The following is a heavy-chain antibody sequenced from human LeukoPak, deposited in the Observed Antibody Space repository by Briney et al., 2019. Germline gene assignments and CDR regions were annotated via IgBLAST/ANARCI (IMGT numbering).Heavy chain of an antibody. Sequence: GESLKISCKGSGYSFTSYWSGWVRQMPGKGLEWMGIIYPGDSDTRYSPSFQGQVTISADKSISTAYLQWSSLKASDTAMYYCASLSGYCSSTSCYSFDYWGQGTLVTVSS. CDR2: IYPGDSDT. V-gene: IGHV5-51*01. D-gene: IGHD2-2*01. CDR1: GYSFTSYW. CDR3: ASLSGYCSSTSCYSFDY. J-gene: IGHJ4*02.